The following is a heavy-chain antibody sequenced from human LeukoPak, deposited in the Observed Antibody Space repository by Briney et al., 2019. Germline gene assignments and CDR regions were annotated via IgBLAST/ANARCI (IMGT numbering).Heavy chain of an antibody. Sequence: GGSLRLSCAASGLTFSSYWMSWARQALGKGLEWVANIKEDGSEKYYVDSVKGRFTISRDNAKNSLYLQMNSLRAEDTAVYYCARGLDTLDIWGQGTMVTVSS. CDR1: GLTFSSYW. CDR2: IKEDGSEK. J-gene: IGHJ3*02. CDR3: ARGLDTLDI. V-gene: IGHV3-7*03.